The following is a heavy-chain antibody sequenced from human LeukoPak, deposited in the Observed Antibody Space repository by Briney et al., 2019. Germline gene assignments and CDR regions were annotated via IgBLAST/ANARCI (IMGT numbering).Heavy chain of an antibody. CDR3: ARDQIGYGLDY. J-gene: IGHJ4*02. CDR2: IYDSWNA. D-gene: IGHD5-18*01. V-gene: IGHV4-59*11. Sequence: SETLSLTCIVSSGSINNHYWSWIRQPPGKGLEWIGYIYDSWNANYNPSLKSRVTISIDTSKNQFSLNLTSVTAADTAVYYCARDQIGYGLDYWGQGTLVTVSS. CDR1: SGSINNHY.